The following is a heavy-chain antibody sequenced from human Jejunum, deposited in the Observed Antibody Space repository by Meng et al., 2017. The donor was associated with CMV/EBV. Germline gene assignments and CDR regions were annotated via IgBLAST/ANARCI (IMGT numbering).Heavy chain of an antibody. V-gene: IGHV1-2*02. CDR3: AKDGGSYLDYYFDY. Sequence: EYTFTEYYLQWVRQAPGQGLEWMGWINPNTGDTNYAQKFQGRVTMTRDMSINTVYMELTRLRSDDTAVYYCAKDGGSYLDYYFDYWGQGTLVTVSS. CDR1: EYTFTEYY. D-gene: IGHD1-26*01. J-gene: IGHJ4*02. CDR2: INPNTGDT.